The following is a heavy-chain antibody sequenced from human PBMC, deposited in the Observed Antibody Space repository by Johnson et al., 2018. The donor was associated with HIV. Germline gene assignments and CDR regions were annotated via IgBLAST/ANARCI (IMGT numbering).Heavy chain of an antibody. V-gene: IGHV3-30*18. J-gene: IGHJ3*02. CDR3: AKDRGLSAFDI. CDR1: GFTFSSYG. D-gene: IGHD3-10*01. Sequence: QVQLVESGGGVVQPGRSLRLSCAASGFTFSSYGMHWVRQAPGKGLEWVAVISYDGSNKYYADSVKGRFTISRDNSKNTLYLQMNSLRAEDTAVYYCAKDRGLSAFDIGGQGTMVTVSS. CDR2: ISYDGSNK.